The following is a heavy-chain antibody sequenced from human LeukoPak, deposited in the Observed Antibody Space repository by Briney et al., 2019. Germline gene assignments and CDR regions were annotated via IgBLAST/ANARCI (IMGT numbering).Heavy chain of an antibody. J-gene: IGHJ3*02. V-gene: IGHV4-39*01. CDR2: IYYNGRT. D-gene: IGHD3-3*01. CDR3: ARITDRTIFGEIMHGFDI. Sequence: SGTLSLTCTVSGGSISSYYWGWIRQPPGKGLEWIGNIYYNGRTYYSTSLKSRGTISVATSTNPFSQRLSSVTAADTAVYYCARITDRTIFGEIMHGFDIWGQGTPATVSS. CDR1: GGSISSYY.